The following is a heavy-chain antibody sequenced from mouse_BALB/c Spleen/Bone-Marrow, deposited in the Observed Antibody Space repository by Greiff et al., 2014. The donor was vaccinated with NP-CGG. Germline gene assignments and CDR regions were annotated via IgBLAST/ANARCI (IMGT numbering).Heavy chain of an antibody. D-gene: IGHD1-1*01. CDR1: GYTFSSYA. J-gene: IGHJ2*01. CDR3: ARYYGSSYDY. CDR2: ISSGGNYT. V-gene: IGHV5-9-3*01. Sequence: EVKLVESGGGLVKPGGSLKLSCAASGYTFSSYAMSWVRQTPEKRLEWVATISSGGNYTYYPDSVKGRFTVSRDNAKNTLYLQMSSLRSEDTAMYYYARYYGSSYDYWGQGTTLTVSS.